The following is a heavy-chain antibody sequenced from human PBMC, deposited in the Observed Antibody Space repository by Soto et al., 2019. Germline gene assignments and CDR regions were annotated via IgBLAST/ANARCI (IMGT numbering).Heavy chain of an antibody. CDR2: IKQDGSEK. CDR1: GFTFSSHW. V-gene: IGHV3-7*01. CDR3: ARVYYDYIWGSYPLVY. J-gene: IGHJ4*02. D-gene: IGHD3-16*02. Sequence: EVQLVESGGGLVQPGGSLRLSCAASGFTFSSHWMSWVRQAPGKGLEWLASIKQDGSEKHYVDSVKGRFTISRDNAKNSLYLQMNSLRVEDTAVYYCARVYYDYIWGSYPLVYWGQGTLLTVSS.